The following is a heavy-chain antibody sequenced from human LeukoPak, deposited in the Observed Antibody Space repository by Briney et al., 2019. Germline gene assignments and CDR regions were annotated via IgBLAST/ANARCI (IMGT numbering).Heavy chain of an antibody. CDR1: GFSFRNYA. Sequence: GGSLGLSCVASGFSFRNYAIHWVRQAPGTGLEYVSVINTDGRSTYYADSVKGRFTISRDNSKNTVYLQMGSLRGEDMAVYYCTRDGGSFCDFDYWGQGALVTVSS. CDR2: INTDGRST. V-gene: IGHV3-64*02. D-gene: IGHD1-26*01. CDR3: TRDGGSFCDFDY. J-gene: IGHJ4*02.